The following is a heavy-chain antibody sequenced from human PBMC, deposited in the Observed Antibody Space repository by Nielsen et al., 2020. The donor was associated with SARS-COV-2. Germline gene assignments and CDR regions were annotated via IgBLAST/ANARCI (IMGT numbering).Heavy chain of an antibody. J-gene: IGHJ4*02. D-gene: IGHD2/OR15-2a*01. Sequence: GESLKISCAASGFTFSSYAMHWVRQAPGKGLEWVAVISYDGSNKYYADSVKGRFTISRDNSKNTLYLQMNSLRAEDTAVYYCARDLLYGQDYFDYWGQGTLVTVSS. V-gene: IGHV3-30-3*01. CDR2: ISYDGSNK. CDR1: GFTFSSYA. CDR3: ARDLLYGQDYFDY.